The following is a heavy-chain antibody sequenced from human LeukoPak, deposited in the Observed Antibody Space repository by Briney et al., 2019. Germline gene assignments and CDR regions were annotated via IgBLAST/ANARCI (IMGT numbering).Heavy chain of an antibody. Sequence: GGSLRLSCAASGFTFSSYAMSWVRQAPGKGLEWVSAISGSGGSTYYADSVKGRFTISRDNSKNTLYLQMNSLRAEDTAVYYCAKEGFYCSGGSCYSFYYYYMDVWGKGTTVTVSS. J-gene: IGHJ6*03. D-gene: IGHD2-15*01. CDR3: AKEGFYCSGGSCYSFYYYYMDV. CDR2: ISGSGGST. V-gene: IGHV3-23*01. CDR1: GFTFSSYA.